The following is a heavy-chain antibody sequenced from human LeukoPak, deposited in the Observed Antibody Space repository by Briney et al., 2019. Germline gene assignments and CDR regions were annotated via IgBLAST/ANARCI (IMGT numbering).Heavy chain of an antibody. D-gene: IGHD3-10*01. CDR3: ARVLGYHGSGSYYPDY. CDR1: GFTFSTYS. Sequence: PGGSLRLSCAVSGFTFSTYSMTWVRQAPGKGLEWVSSISSSSGNTYYTDSVKGRFTISRGNAKNSLYLQMNSLRAEDTAVYYCARVLGYHGSGSYYPDYWGQGTLVTVSS. V-gene: IGHV3-21*04. J-gene: IGHJ4*02. CDR2: ISSSSGNT.